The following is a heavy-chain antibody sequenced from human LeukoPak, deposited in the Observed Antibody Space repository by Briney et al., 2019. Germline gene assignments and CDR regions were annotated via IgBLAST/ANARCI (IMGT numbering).Heavy chain of an antibody. J-gene: IGHJ6*03. D-gene: IGHD2-15*01. V-gene: IGHV1-2*02. CDR3: ARDHGLLGYCSGGSCWPGSTTETYNYYYMDV. CDR1: GGTFSSYA. CDR2: INPNSGAT. Sequence: ASVKVSCKASGGTFSSYAISWVRQAPGQGLEWMGWINPNSGATNYAQKFQDRVTMTRDTSINTAYMELSRLRFDDTAVYYCARDHGLLGYCSGGSCWPGSTTETYNYYYMDVWGKGTTVTISS.